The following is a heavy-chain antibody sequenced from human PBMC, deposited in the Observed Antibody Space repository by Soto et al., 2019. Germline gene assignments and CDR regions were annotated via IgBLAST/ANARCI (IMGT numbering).Heavy chain of an antibody. CDR3: ARCSAYSDYDLDY. CDR2: VSGTGGSA. CDR1: GFTFSSYA. J-gene: IGHJ4*02. V-gene: IGHV3-23*01. D-gene: IGHD4-17*01. Sequence: EVHLLGSGGGLVRPGGSLRLSCAASGFTFSSYAMTWVRQAPGKGLEWVSGVSGTGGSAYYADSVKGRFTISRDKSTITLYLHRTNLSAADTAVYYCARCSAYSDYDLDYWGQGTLFTVSS.